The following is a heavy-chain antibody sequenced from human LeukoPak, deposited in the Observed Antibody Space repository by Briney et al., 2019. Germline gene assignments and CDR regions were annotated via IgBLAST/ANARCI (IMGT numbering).Heavy chain of an antibody. CDR2: IFNGGST. J-gene: IGHJ5*02. CDR3: ARAASDYYDSSGYYGFDP. V-gene: IGHV3-53*01. CDR1: GFAVSSNH. D-gene: IGHD3-22*01. Sequence: GGSLRLSCAASGFAVSSNHMNWVRQAPGKGLEWVSVIFNGGSTYYADSVKGRFTISGDNSKNTLYLQMNSLRAEDTAVYYCARAASDYYDSSGYYGFDPWGQGTLVTVSS.